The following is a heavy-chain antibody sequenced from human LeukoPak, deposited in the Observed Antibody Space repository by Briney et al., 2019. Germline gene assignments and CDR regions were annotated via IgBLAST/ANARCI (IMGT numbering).Heavy chain of an antibody. CDR2: ISSSSSTI. CDR3: ARGYGDYPLYFDY. D-gene: IGHD4-17*01. CDR1: GFIFSAYS. J-gene: IGHJ4*02. Sequence: GGSLRLSCAASGFIFSAYSMNWVRQAPGKGLEWVSYISSSSSTIYYADSVKGRFTISRDNAKNSLYLQMNSLRAEDTAVYYCARGYGDYPLYFDYWGQGTLVTVSS. V-gene: IGHV3-48*01.